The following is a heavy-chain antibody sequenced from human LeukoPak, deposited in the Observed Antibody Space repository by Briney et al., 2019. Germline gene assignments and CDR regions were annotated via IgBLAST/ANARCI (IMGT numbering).Heavy chain of an antibody. CDR3: ARRIGILNWFDP. V-gene: IGHV4-39*01. CDR1: GGSISSSTYY. Sequence: SETLSLTCTVSGGSISSSTYYWGWIRQPPGKGLEWIGSIYYSGSTYYNPSLKSRLTISLDTSKNQFSLKLSSVTAADTAVYYCARRIGILNWFDPWGQGTLVTVSS. J-gene: IGHJ5*02. CDR2: IYYSGST. D-gene: IGHD3-16*02.